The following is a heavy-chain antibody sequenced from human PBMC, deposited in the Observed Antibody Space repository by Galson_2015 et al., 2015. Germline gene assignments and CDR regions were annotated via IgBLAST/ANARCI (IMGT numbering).Heavy chain of an antibody. V-gene: IGHV3-48*01. J-gene: IGHJ4*02. Sequence: SLRLSCAASGFTFSSYTMNWVRQAPGKGLEWLSYISSGSSTIYYADSVKGRFTISRDNAKNSLYLQMNSLRAEDTAVYYCARGRLDNWGQGTLVTVSS. CDR2: ISSGSSTI. CDR1: GFTFSSYT. CDR3: ARGRLDN.